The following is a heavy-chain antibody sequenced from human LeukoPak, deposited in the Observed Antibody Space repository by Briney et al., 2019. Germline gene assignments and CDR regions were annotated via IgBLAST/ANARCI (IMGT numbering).Heavy chain of an antibody. CDR2: ISYDGSNK. J-gene: IGHJ4*02. D-gene: IGHD6-19*01. Sequence: PGGSLRLSCAASGFTFSSYAMHWVRQAPGKGLEWVAVISYDGSNKYYADSVKGRFTISRDNSRNTLYLQMDSLRAEDTAIYYCAKSVYSSGWSTFDYWGQGTLVTVSS. CDR1: GFTFSSYA. V-gene: IGHV3-30-3*01. CDR3: AKSVYSSGWSTFDY.